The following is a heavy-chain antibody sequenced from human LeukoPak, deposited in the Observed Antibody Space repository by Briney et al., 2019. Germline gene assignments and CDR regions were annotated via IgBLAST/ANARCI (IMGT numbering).Heavy chain of an antibody. CDR1: GFTFSSYS. J-gene: IGHJ4*02. V-gene: IGHV3-21*01. D-gene: IGHD3-22*01. CDR3: ARDEILDSSGYLDY. CDR2: ISSSSSHI. Sequence: PGGSLRLSCAASGFTFSSYSMNWVRQAPGKGLEWVSSISSSSSHIYYADSVKGRLTISRDNAENSLYLQMNSLRAEDTAVYYCARDEILDSSGYLDYWGQGTLVTVSS.